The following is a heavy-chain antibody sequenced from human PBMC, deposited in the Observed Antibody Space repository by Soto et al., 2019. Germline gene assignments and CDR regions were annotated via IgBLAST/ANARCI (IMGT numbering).Heavy chain of an antibody. V-gene: IGHV1-69*02. CDR2: IIPILGIA. J-gene: IGHJ4*02. CDR1: GGTFSSYT. CDR3: ATPGEVEGAYPPLDY. D-gene: IGHD3-16*01. Sequence: GASVKVSCKASGGTFSSYTIIWVRQAPGQGLEWMGRIIPILGIANYAQKFQGRVTITADKSTSTAYMELSSLRSEDTAVYYCATPGEVEGAYPPLDYGGQGTLVTVSS.